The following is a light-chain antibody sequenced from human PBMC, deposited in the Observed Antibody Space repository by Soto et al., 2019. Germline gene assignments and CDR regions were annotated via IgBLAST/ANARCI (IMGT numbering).Light chain of an antibody. CDR3: QQYDTSAT. J-gene: IGKJ2*01. V-gene: IGKV3-20*01. CDR1: RSVSASY. Sequence: EIVLTQSPGTVSLSPGERATLSCRASRSVSASYLAWYQQKPGQAPRLLIYGASSRATGFPDRFSGSGSGTDFTLTISRLEPEDSAVYYCQQYDTSATFGQGTKLEI. CDR2: GAS.